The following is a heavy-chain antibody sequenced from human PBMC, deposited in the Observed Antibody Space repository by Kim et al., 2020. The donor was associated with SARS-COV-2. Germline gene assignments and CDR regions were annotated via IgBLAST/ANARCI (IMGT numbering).Heavy chain of an antibody. CDR2: FGTA. V-gene: IGHV1-69*01. Sequence: FGTANYAQKFQGRVTITADESTSTAYMELSSLRSEDTAVYYCIKSGGSGDWGQGTLVTVSS. J-gene: IGHJ4*02. CDR3: IKSGGSGD. D-gene: IGHD2-15*01.